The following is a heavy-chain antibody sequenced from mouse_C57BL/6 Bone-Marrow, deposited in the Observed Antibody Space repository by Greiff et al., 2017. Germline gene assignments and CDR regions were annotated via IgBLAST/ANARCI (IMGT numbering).Heavy chain of an antibody. CDR1: GYTFTSYD. J-gene: IGHJ3*01. D-gene: IGHD2-5*01. CDR3: ARSGSNYWFAY. V-gene: IGHV1-85*01. CDR2: IYPRDGST. Sequence: VHLVESGPELVKPGASVKLSCKASGYTFTSYDINWVKQRPGQGLEWIGWIYPRDGSTKYNEKFKGKATLTADKSSSTVYMQLSSLTSEDSAVYFCARSGSNYWFAYWGQGTLVTVSA.